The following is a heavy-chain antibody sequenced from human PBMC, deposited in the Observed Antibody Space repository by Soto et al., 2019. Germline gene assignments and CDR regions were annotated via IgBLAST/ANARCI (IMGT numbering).Heavy chain of an antibody. CDR1: GFTFSSYA. CDR2: ISGSGGST. CDR3: AKDENGSGSYYRDY. Sequence: EVQLLESGGGLVQPGGSLRLSCAASGFTFSSYAMSWVRQAPGKGLEWVSAISGSGGSTYYADSVKGRFTISRDNSKNSLYLQMNSLRAEDTAVYYCAKDENGSGSYYRDYWGQGTLVTVSS. D-gene: IGHD3-10*01. V-gene: IGHV3-23*01. J-gene: IGHJ4*02.